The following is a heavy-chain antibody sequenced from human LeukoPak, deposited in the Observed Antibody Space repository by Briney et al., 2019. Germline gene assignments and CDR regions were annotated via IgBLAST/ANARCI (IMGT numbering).Heavy chain of an antibody. CDR2: INPNSGGT. Sequence: ASLKVSCKASGYTFTSYYMHWVRQAPGQGLERMGWINPNSGGTNYAQKFQGRVTMTRDTSISTAYMELSRLRSDDMAVYYCARVPGEYSSYYYYYYYMDVWGKGTTVTVSS. CDR3: ARVPGEYSSYYYYYYYMDV. V-gene: IGHV1-2*02. D-gene: IGHD6-6*01. CDR1: GYTFTSYY. J-gene: IGHJ6*03.